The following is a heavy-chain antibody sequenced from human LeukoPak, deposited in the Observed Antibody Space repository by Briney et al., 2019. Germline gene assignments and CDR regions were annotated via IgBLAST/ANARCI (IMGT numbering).Heavy chain of an antibody. D-gene: IGHD3-22*01. Sequence: PSETLSLTCAVYGESFSAYYWSWIRQPPGKGPEWIGEINHSGSTNYNPSLKSRVTISIDTSEDQFSLKLSSVTAADTAVYYCARSSSGPDYWGQGTLVTVSS. CDR3: ARSSSGPDY. CDR1: GESFSAYY. V-gene: IGHV4-34*01. CDR2: INHSGST. J-gene: IGHJ4*02.